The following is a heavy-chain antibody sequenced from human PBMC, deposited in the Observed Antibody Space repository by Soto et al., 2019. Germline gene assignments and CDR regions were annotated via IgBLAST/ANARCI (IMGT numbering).Heavy chain of an antibody. J-gene: IGHJ5*02. V-gene: IGHV2-26*01. CDR3: ALIKDCSRTDCYLASFDP. Sequence: GSGPTLVNPTETLTLTCTVSGLSLSNGKLGVSWIRQPPGKALEWLAHIFSSDDKSYGTSLRRRLTLYKATSRSQEGLTMTNLEPMDSSTYYCALIKDCSRTDCYLASFDPGSQGTLVSVCS. CDR1: GLSLSNGKLG. D-gene: IGHD2-2*01. CDR2: IFSSDDK.